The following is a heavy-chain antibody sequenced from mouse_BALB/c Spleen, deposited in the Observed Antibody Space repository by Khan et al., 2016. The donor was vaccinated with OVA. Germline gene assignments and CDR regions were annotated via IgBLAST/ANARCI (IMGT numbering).Heavy chain of an antibody. CDR3: ARDGSLYNYAMDY. CDR2: ISSSGST. J-gene: IGHJ4*01. D-gene: IGHD2-3*01. CDR1: GYSITSDYA. V-gene: IGHV3-2*02. Sequence: EVQLVETGPGLVKPSQSLSLTCTVTGYSITSDYAWNWIRQFPGNKLEWMGYISSSGSTNYNPALKSRISITRDTFKNQFFLQLNSVTTEDTATYYCARDGSLYNYAMDYWGQGTSVTVSS.